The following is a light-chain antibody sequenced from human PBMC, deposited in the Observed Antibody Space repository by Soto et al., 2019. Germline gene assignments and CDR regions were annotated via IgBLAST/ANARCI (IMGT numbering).Light chain of an antibody. CDR1: SSDVGGYNY. CDR2: EVN. J-gene: IGLJ1*01. Sequence: QSALTQPASVSGSPGQSITISCTGTSSDVGGYNYVSWYQQHPGKAPKLMIYEVNNRPSGVSNRFSGSKSGNTASLTISGLQAEDEADYYCTSYTSSITYVFGTRTEVTVL. CDR3: TSYTSSITYV. V-gene: IGLV2-14*01.